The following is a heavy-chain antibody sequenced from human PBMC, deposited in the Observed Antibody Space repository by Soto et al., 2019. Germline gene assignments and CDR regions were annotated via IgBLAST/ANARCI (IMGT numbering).Heavy chain of an antibody. Sequence: EVQLLESGGGLVQPGGSLRLSCAASGFPFGRSAMSWVRQAPGMGLEWVSTIISDTARTHYADSVKGRFTISRDSSKNTMFLQMNSLRAAVTAVYYCATKDCSGAAGSPPGWGQGTPVTVSS. V-gene: IGHV3-23*01. J-gene: IGHJ4*02. D-gene: IGHD2-15*01. CDR2: IISDTART. CDR1: GFPFGRSA. CDR3: ATKDCSGAAGSPPG.